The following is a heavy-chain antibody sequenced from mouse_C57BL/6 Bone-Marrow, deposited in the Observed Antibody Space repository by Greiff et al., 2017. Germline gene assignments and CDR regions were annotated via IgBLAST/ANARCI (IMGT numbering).Heavy chain of an antibody. CDR2: LYPGSGST. D-gene: IGHD1-1*01. CDR3: ARERYYGPNQLVGWYFDV. J-gene: IGHJ1*03. V-gene: IGHV1-55*01. CDR1: GYTFTSYW. Sequence: QVQLQQPGAELVKPGASVKMSCKASGYTFTSYWITWVKQRPGQGLEWIGDLYPGSGSTNYNEKFKSKATLTVDTSSSTAYRQLSSLTSEDSAVYYCARERYYGPNQLVGWYFDVWGTGTTVTVSS.